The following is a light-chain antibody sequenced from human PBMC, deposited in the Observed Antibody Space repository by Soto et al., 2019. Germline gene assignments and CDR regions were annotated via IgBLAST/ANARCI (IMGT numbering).Light chain of an antibody. CDR2: GAS. CDR1: QSVSSY. J-gene: IGKJ5*01. Sequence: ENVFSQSLSTLSLSPGERATLSCRASQSVSSYLAWYQQKPGQAPRLLMSGASSRASGVPVRFSGSGSGTDFTLTISRLEPEDFALYYCQQYGVSPITFGLGTRLEIK. CDR3: QQYGVSPIT. V-gene: IGKV3-20*01.